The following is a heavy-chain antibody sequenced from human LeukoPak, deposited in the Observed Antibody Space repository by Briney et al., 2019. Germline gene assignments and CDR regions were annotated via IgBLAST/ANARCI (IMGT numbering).Heavy chain of an antibody. CDR3: ARGAFHTSSVWFDP. CDR1: GESFSHYY. D-gene: IGHD2-2*01. Sequence: PSETLSLTCAVSGESFSHYYWSWLRQTPGKGLEWTGEINHRGTTNYNPSLKSRVAISIDTSRNQFSLQVTSVTAADTAVFYCARGAFHTSSVWFDPWGQGTLVTVSS. V-gene: IGHV4-34*01. J-gene: IGHJ5*02. CDR2: INHRGTT.